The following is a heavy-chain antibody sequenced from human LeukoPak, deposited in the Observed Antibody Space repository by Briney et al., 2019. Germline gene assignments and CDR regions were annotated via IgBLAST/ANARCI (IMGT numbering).Heavy chain of an antibody. D-gene: IGHD3-22*01. CDR2: IYYNGST. V-gene: IGHV4-59*12. CDR1: GGSISSYY. Sequence: SETLSLTCTVSGGSISSYYWSWIRQPPGKGLEWIGYIYYNGSTNYTPSLKSRVTISLDTSKNQFSLKLRSVTAADTAVYYCVRGYYYDSSGYWVRAFDIWGQGTMVTVSS. J-gene: IGHJ3*02. CDR3: VRGYYYDSSGYWVRAFDI.